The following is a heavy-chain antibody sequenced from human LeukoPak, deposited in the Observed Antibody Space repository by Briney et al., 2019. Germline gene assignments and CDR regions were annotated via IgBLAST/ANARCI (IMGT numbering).Heavy chain of an antibody. Sequence: SETLSLTCAVYGGSFSGYHWSWIRQPPGKGLEWIGEINHSGSTNYNPSLKSRVTISVDTSKNQFSLKLSSVTAADTAVYYCARDYGDYRRYYYMDVWGKGTTVTVSS. CDR3: ARDYGDYRRYYYMDV. V-gene: IGHV4-34*01. CDR2: INHSGST. CDR1: GGSFSGYH. D-gene: IGHD4-17*01. J-gene: IGHJ6*03.